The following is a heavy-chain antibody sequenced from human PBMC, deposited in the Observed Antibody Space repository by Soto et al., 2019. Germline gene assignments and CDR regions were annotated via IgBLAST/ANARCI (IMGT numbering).Heavy chain of an antibody. D-gene: IGHD2-8*01. J-gene: IGHJ6*03. V-gene: IGHV3-7*01. Sequence: EVQLVESGGGLVQPGGSLRLSCAASGFIFSSYWMSWVRQAPGKGLEWVANIKQDGSEKYYVESVKGRFTISRDNANNSLYLQMNSLRAEDTAVYYCARDSRGYCTNGVCYNGYMDVWGKGTTVTVSS. CDR3: ARDSRGYCTNGVCYNGYMDV. CDR2: IKQDGSEK. CDR1: GFIFSSYW.